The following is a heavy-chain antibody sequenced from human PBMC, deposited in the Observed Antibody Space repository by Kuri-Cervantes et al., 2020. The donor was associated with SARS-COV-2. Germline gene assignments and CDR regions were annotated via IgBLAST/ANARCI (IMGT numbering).Heavy chain of an antibody. D-gene: IGHD6-19*01. J-gene: IGHJ4*02. CDR1: GGSFSGDY. CDR3: ARASAGYSSGKGSLDY. CDR2: INRGGST. Sequence: SQTLSLTCAVYGGSFSGDYWSWVRQPQGKGLEWIGEINRGGSTNYNPSLKSRVTISVDTSKNQFSLKLSSVTAADTAVYYCARASAGYSSGKGSLDYWGQGTLVTVSS. V-gene: IGHV4-34*01.